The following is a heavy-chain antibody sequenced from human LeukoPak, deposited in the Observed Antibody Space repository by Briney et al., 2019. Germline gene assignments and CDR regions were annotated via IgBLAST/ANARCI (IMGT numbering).Heavy chain of an antibody. V-gene: IGHV3-30*03. D-gene: IGHD6-19*01. CDR3: ARDLTLRSIAVAPHYDFDY. CDR1: GFTFSHYG. J-gene: IGHJ4*02. Sequence: GGSLRLSCAASGFTFSHYGMHWVRPVPGKGLEWVAVISYDGSNKYYADSVKGRFTISRDNSKNTLYLQMNSLRAEDTAVYYCARDLTLRSIAVAPHYDFDYWGQGTLVTVSS. CDR2: ISYDGSNK.